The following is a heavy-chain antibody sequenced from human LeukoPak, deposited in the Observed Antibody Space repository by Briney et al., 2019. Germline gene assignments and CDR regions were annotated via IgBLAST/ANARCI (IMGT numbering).Heavy chain of an antibody. V-gene: IGHV3-33*01. CDR1: GXPFSSFG. D-gene: IGHD4-17*01. J-gene: IGHJ5*02. CDR3: ARDGTVTAGPFDP. CDR2: IWYDGSNK. Sequence: PGGSLRLSCAAPGXPFSSFGMHWLRQAPGKGLEWVVFIWYDGSNKYYADSVKGRFTISRDNSKNTLYLQMNSLTAEDTAVYYCARDGTVTAGPFDPWGGGTLVTVSS.